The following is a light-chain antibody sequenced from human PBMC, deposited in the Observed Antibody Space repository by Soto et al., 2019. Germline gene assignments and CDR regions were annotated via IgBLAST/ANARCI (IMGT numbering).Light chain of an antibody. Sequence: DIQMTQSPSTLSGSVGDRVTITCRASQTISSWLAWYQQKPGTAPKLLIYHASTLESGVPSRFSGSGSGTEFTLTISSLRPDDFATYYCQQYNSYSFGQGTKVDIK. J-gene: IGKJ1*01. CDR3: QQYNSYS. CDR2: HAS. V-gene: IGKV1-5*01. CDR1: QTISSW.